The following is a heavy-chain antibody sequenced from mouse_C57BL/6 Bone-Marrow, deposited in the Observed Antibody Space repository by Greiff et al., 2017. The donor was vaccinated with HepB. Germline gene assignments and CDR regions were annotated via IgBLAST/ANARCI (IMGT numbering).Heavy chain of an antibody. CDR3: ARLLAPFAY. CDR2: IYPGSGNT. D-gene: IGHD1-1*01. CDR1: GYTFTDYY. J-gene: IGHJ3*01. Sequence: VKLQESGAELVRPGASVKLSCKASGYTFTDYYINWVKQRPGQGLEWIARIYPGSGNTYYNEKFKGKATLTAEKSSSTAYMQLSSLTSEDSAVYFCARLLAPFAYWGQGTLVTVSA. V-gene: IGHV1-76*01.